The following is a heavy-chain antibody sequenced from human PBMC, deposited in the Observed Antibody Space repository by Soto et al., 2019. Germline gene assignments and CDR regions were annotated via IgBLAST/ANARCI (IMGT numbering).Heavy chain of an antibody. Sequence: QVQLVQSGAEVKKPGASVKVSCKASGYTFTSYDINCVRQATGQGLEWMGWMNPNSGNTGYAQKFQGRVPMTRNTSKSTAYLELSSLRSENTAVYYCARLRHYDFWSGYGTFDYWGQGTLVTVSS. CDR2: MNPNSGNT. CDR3: ARLRHYDFWSGYGTFDY. J-gene: IGHJ4*02. CDR1: GYTFTSYD. D-gene: IGHD3-3*01. V-gene: IGHV1-8*01.